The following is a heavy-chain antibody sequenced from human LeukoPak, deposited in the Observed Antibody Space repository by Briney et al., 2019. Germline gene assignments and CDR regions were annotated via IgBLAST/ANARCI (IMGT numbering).Heavy chain of an antibody. CDR3: ARDRRWELL. D-gene: IGHD1-26*01. CDR2: IRGDGYT. CDR1: GFTFSTYT. V-gene: IGHV3-23*01. Sequence: PGGSLRLSCAASGFTFSTYTMSWVRQAPGKGLEWVSAIRGDGYTYYADSVKGRFTISRHNSKNTLYLQMNSLRAENTAVYYCARDRRWELLWGQGTLVTVSS. J-gene: IGHJ4*02.